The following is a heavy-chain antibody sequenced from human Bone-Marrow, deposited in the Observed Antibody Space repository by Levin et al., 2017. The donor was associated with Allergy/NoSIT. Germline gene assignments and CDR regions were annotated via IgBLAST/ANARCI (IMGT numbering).Heavy chain of an antibody. D-gene: IGHD6-19*01. CDR3: TKGDSGCDLPPYYYYAMDV. V-gene: IGHV3-30*18. Sequence: QAGGSLRLSCVASGFVFSGYGMHWVRQAPGKGPEWMAVISYDGSKKHYAESVKGRFTISRDSSKNTLYLQMNLLRAEDTAVYYCTKGDSGCDLPPYYYYAMDVWGQGTTVTVSS. CDR2: ISYDGSKK. CDR1: GFVFSGYG. J-gene: IGHJ6*02.